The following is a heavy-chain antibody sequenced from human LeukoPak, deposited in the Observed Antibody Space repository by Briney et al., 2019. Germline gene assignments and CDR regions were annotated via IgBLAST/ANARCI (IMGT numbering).Heavy chain of an antibody. CDR2: IKQDGSED. V-gene: IGHV3-7*01. Sequence: PGGSLRPSCAASGFTLSNYWMSWVRQAPGKGLEWVANIKQDGSEDYYMDSVRGRFTMSRDNAKNSLYLQMNSLRAEDTALYYCARGSLSCWFDYWGQGTLVTVSS. J-gene: IGHJ4*02. CDR3: ARGSLSCWFDY. CDR1: GFTLSNYW.